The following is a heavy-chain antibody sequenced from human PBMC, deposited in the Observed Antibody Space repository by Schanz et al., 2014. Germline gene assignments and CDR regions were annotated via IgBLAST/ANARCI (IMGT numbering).Heavy chain of an antibody. D-gene: IGHD6-13*01. Sequence: DLVESGGGLIQRGESLRLSCSASGFSFSSYSMNWVRQAPGKGLEWVSYISGTTTYTNYADSVKGRFTISRDNAKNSLYLQMNSLRAEDTAVYYCAREEGWGIAAAGPKHYYYGMDVWGQGTTVTVSS. J-gene: IGHJ6*02. CDR3: AREEGWGIAAAGPKHYYYGMDV. CDR2: ISGTTTYT. CDR1: GFSFSSYS. V-gene: IGHV3-48*04.